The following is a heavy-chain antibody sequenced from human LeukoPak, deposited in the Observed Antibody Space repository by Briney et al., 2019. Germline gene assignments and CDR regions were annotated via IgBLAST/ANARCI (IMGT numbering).Heavy chain of an antibody. V-gene: IGHV3-30-3*01. J-gene: IGHJ4*02. D-gene: IGHD3-22*01. CDR3: ARADYYDSSGYNDY. Sequence: GGSLRLSCAASGFTFSRYAMHWVRQAPGKGLDWVAVISYDGSDKYYGDSVKGRFTISRDNSKNTLYLQMNSLRAEDTAVYYCARADYYDSSGYNDYWGQGTLVTVSS. CDR1: GFTFSRYA. CDR2: ISYDGSDK.